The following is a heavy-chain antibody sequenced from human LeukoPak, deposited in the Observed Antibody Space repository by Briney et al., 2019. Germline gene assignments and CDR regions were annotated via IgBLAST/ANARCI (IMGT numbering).Heavy chain of an antibody. J-gene: IGHJ4*02. D-gene: IGHD3-22*01. Sequence: SETLSLTCTVSGGSISSGGYYWSWIRQHPGKGLEWIGYIYYSGSTYYNPSLKSRVTISVDTSKNQFSLKLSSVTAADTAVYYCAGDCSGYYYKIDYWGQGTLVTVSS. CDR3: AGDCSGYYYKIDY. CDR2: IYYSGST. V-gene: IGHV4-31*03. CDR1: GGSISSGGYY.